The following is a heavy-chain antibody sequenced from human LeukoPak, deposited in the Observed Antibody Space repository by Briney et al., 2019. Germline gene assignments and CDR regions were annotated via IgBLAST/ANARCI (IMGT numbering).Heavy chain of an antibody. D-gene: IGHD6-13*01. J-gene: IGHJ6*03. CDR1: GYTFTSYG. CDR3: ARAIASTGTQYSYYYYMDV. Sequence: ASVKVSCKASGYTFTSYGISWVRQAPGQGLEWMGWISAYNGNTNYAQKLQGRVTTTTDTSTSTAYMDLRSLRSDDTAVYYCARAIASTGTQYSYYYYMDVWGKGTTVTVSS. CDR2: ISAYNGNT. V-gene: IGHV1-18*01.